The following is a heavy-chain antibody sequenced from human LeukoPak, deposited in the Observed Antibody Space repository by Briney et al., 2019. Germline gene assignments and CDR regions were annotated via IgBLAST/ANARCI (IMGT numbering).Heavy chain of an antibody. V-gene: IGHV4-34*01. Sequence: SETLSLTCAVYGGSFSGYYWSWIRQPPGKGLEWIGEINHSGSTNYNPSLKSRVTISVDTSKNQFSLKLSSVAAADTAVYYCARGTTIFGVVIPWFDPWGQGTLVTVSS. D-gene: IGHD3-3*01. CDR3: ARGTTIFGVVIPWFDP. CDR1: GGSFSGYY. CDR2: INHSGST. J-gene: IGHJ5*02.